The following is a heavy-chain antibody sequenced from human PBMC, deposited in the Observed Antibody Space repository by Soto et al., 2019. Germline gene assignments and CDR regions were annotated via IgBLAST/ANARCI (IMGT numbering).Heavy chain of an antibody. CDR1: GGSISSGGYY. Sequence: VQLQESDPGLVKPSQTLSLTSTVSGGSISSGGYYWSWFRQHPGKGLAWIGYIYFSGSTYYNPSLTSRVTISVDTSTNQFALKLSSVTAADTAVYYCARVRGGAPFDAWGQGTLVTVSS. CDR3: ARVRGGAPFDA. CDR2: IYFSGST. J-gene: IGHJ4*02. V-gene: IGHV4-31*03.